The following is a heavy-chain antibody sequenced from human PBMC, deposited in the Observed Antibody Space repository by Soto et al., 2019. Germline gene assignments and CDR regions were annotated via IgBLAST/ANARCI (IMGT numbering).Heavy chain of an antibody. CDR1: GFTFISYA. CDR3: AKDRPRYYDFWSGYPLFDY. J-gene: IGHJ4*02. V-gene: IGHV3-23*01. D-gene: IGHD3-3*01. CDR2: ISGSGGST. Sequence: PGGSLRLSCAASGFTFISYAMSWVRQAPGKGLEWVSAISGSGGSTYYADSVKGRFTISRDNSKNTLYLQMNSLRAEGTAVYYCAKDRPRYYDFWSGYPLFDYWGQGTLVTVSS.